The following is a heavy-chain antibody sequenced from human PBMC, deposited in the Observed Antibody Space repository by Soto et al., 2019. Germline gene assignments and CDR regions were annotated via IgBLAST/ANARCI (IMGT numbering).Heavy chain of an antibody. CDR1: GGSISSYY. Sequence: SETLSLTCTVSGGSISSYYWSWIRQPPGKGLEWIGYVYYSGSTKYNPSLKSRITISVDTSKNQFSLKLSSVTAADTAVYYCARRYGWNFDYWGQGTLVTVSS. CDR3: ARRYGWNFDY. J-gene: IGHJ4*02. V-gene: IGHV4-59*08. CDR2: VYYSGST. D-gene: IGHD6-19*01.